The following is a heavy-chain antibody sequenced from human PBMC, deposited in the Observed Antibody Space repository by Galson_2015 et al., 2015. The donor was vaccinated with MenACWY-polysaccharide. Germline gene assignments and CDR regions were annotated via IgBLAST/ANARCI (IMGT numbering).Heavy chain of an antibody. CDR3: AKDRVYYSSSWFGAFDS. V-gene: IGHV3-7*01. D-gene: IGHD3-10*01. Sequence: SLRLSCAASGFTFSNFWMSWVRQAPGKELEWVASIKQDGSEKYLVDSVKGRFTISRDNAENTLYLQMNSLRPEDTALYYCAKDRVYYSSSWFGAFDSWGQGTLVTVSS. J-gene: IGHJ4*02. CDR2: IKQDGSEK. CDR1: GFTFSNFW.